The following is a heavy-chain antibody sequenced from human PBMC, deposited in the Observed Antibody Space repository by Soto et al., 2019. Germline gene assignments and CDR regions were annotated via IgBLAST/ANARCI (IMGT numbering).Heavy chain of an antibody. CDR2: INPNSGGT. CDR1: GYTFTGYY. Sequence: ASVKVSCKASGYTFTGYYMHWVLQAPGQGLEWMGWINPNSGGTNYAQKFQGWVTMTRDTSISTAYMELSRLRSDDTAVYYCARATLAEGGYDYYYYYGMDVWGQGTTVTVSS. J-gene: IGHJ6*02. CDR3: ARATLAEGGYDYYYYYGMDV. V-gene: IGHV1-2*04. D-gene: IGHD5-12*01.